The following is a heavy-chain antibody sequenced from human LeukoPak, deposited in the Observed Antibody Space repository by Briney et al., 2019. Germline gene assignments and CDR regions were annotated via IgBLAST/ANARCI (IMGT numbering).Heavy chain of an antibody. J-gene: IGHJ4*02. CDR2: ISDRGDNK. CDR1: GFTFSSHA. V-gene: IGHV3-23*01. CDR3: AKSSRYGTGWYGRIDY. Sequence: PGGSLRLSCAASGFTFSSHAMSWVRQAPGKGLEWVSAISDRGDNKQYTDSVKGRLTISRDNSKNTLYLLMNSLRADDTAVYYCAKSSRYGTGWYGRIDYWGQGTLVTVS. D-gene: IGHD6-19*01.